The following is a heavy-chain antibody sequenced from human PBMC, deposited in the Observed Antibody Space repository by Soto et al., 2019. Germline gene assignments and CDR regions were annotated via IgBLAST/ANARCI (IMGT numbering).Heavy chain of an antibody. V-gene: IGHV1-3*01. J-gene: IGHJ6*02. CDR3: AATGELELRDHYYYYGMDV. D-gene: IGHD1-7*01. CDR2: INAGNGNT. Sequence: ASVKVSCKASGYTFTSYAMHWVRQAPGQRLEWMGWINAGNGNTKYSQKFQGRVTITRDTSASTAYMELSSLRSEDTAVYYCAATGELELRDHYYYYGMDVWGQGTTVTV. CDR1: GYTFTSYA.